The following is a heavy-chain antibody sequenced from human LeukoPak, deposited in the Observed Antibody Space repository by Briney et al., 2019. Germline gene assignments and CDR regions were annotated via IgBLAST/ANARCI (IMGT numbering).Heavy chain of an antibody. V-gene: IGHV3-11*01. CDR2: ISSSGSTI. Sequence: YISSSGSTIYYADSVKGRFTISRDNAKNSLYLQMNSLRAEDTAVYYCARGGAGYYGSGSYDYWGQGTLVTVSS. J-gene: IGHJ4*02. D-gene: IGHD3-10*01. CDR3: ARGGAGYYGSGSYDY.